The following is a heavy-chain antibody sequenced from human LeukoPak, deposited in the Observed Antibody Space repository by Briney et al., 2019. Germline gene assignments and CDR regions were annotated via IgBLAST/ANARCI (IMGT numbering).Heavy chain of an antibody. CDR1: GFSFNNYG. D-gene: IGHD3-10*01. Sequence: GGSLRLSCAASGFSFNNYGMHWVRQAPGKGLEWVAVIWYDGSNKYYADSVKGRFTISRDNSKNTLYLQMNSLRAEDTAVYYCASDRVWFGESYYYGMDVWGQGTTVTVSS. CDR2: IWYDGSNK. J-gene: IGHJ6*02. CDR3: ASDRVWFGESYYYGMDV. V-gene: IGHV3-33*01.